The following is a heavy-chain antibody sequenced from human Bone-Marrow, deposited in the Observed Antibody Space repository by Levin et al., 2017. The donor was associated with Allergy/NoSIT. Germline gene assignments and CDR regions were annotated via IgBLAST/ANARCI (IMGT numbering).Heavy chain of an antibody. Sequence: PPASVKVSCKASGYTFTSYGISWVRQAPGQGLEWMGWISAYNGNTNYAQKLQGRVTMTTDTSTSTAYMELRSLRSDDTAVYYCARGTNDYGDYPYFDYWGQGTLVTVSS. D-gene: IGHD4-17*01. CDR1: GYTFTSYG. V-gene: IGHV1-18*01. J-gene: IGHJ4*02. CDR2: ISAYNGNT. CDR3: ARGTNDYGDYPYFDY.